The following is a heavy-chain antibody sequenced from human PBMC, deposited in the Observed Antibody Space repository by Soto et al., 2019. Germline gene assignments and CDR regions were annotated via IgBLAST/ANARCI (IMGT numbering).Heavy chain of an antibody. CDR2: IKPGYPAGRST. D-gene: IGHD1-26*01. J-gene: IGHJ6*02. Sequence: QVQLVQSGAEVKKPGASVKVSCKASGYTLTTFFMHWVRQAPGQGLEWMGVIKPGYPAGRSTTYEQKFQGRVTMTTDTYTSTVYMELSMLRSDDTAVYYCAREAIVAGATTGMDVWGQGTTVTVSS. V-gene: IGHV1-46*01. CDR1: GYTLTTFF. CDR3: AREAIVAGATTGMDV.